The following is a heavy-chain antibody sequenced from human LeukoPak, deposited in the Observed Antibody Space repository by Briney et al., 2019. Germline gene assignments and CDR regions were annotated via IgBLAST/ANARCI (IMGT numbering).Heavy chain of an antibody. CDR3: ARSRRGYSYGYVY. V-gene: IGHV4-34*01. J-gene: IGHJ4*02. CDR2: INHSGST. CDR1: GGSFSGYY. D-gene: IGHD5-18*01. Sequence: SETLSLTCAVYGGSFSGYYWSWIRQPPGKGLEWIGEINHSGSTNYNPSLKSRVTISVDTSKNQFSLKLSSVTAAGTAVYYCARSRRGYSYGYVYWGQGTLVTVSS.